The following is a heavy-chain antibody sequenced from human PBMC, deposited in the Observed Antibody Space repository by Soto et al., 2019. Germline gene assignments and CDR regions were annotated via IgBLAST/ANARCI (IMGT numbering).Heavy chain of an antibody. CDR1: GFIFSDRY. J-gene: IGHJ5*02. Sequence: GGSLRLSCAASGFIFSDRYMDWVRQTPGKGLEWLGRIRNRANSYSTEYAASVRGRFTISRDDSNNLLYLHMSSLKTEDTAVYYCATIDMVEKFDPRGQGILVTVSS. D-gene: IGHD3-10*01. CDR3: ATIDMVEKFDP. V-gene: IGHV3-72*01. CDR2: IRNRANSYST.